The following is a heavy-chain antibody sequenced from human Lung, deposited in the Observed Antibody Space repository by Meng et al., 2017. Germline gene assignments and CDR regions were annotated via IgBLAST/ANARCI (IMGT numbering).Heavy chain of an antibody. D-gene: IGHD4-23*01. CDR2: MNPNTGNT. CDR1: GYTFIRYD. J-gene: IGHJ4*02. CDR3: ARGLYGGNSENY. V-gene: IGHV1-8*01. Sequence: QVQLVQPGAEVQKPGASVKVSCKASGYTFIRYDISWVRQAYGQGLEWMGWMNPNTGNTGYAQKFQGRVTMTRNTAISTAYMELSSLRSEDTAVYYCARGLYGGNSENYWGQGTLVTVSS.